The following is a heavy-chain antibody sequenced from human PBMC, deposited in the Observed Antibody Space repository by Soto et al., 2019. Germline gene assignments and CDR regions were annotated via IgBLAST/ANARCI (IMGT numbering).Heavy chain of an antibody. D-gene: IGHD3-9*01. Sequence: GGSLRLSCAASGLIFSNYKIHWVRQAPGKGLEWVSSISSSSSYIYYADSVRGRFTVSRDNAKNSLYLQMNSLRAEDTAVYYCARYVDYALDFWGQGTLVTVSS. J-gene: IGHJ4*02. V-gene: IGHV3-21*01. CDR3: ARYVDYALDF. CDR1: GLIFSNYK. CDR2: ISSSSSYI.